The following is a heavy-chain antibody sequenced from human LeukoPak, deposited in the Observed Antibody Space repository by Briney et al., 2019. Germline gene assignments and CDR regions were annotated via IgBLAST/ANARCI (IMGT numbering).Heavy chain of an antibody. D-gene: IGHD3-22*01. V-gene: IGHV4-30-4*01. CDR1: GGSISSGDYY. CDR3: ARAFLTYYYDSSGYYYFDY. J-gene: IGHJ4*02. Sequence: PSETLSLTCTVSGGSISSGDYYWSWIRQPPGKGLEWIGYIYYSGSTYYTPSLKSRVTISVDTSKNQFSLKLSSVTAADTAVYYCARAFLTYYYDSSGYYYFDYWGQGTLVTVSS. CDR2: IYYSGST.